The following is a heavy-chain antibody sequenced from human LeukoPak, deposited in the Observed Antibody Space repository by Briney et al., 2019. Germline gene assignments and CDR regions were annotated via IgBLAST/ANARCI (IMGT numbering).Heavy chain of an antibody. D-gene: IGHD6-19*01. V-gene: IGHV3-23*01. Sequence: PGGSLRLSCAASGFTFSSFTMSWVRQAPGKGLESVSSISASGGSTYSADSVKGRFTISRDNSKNTLYLQMNSLRAEDTAVYYCARQWLVNGWGQGTLVTVSS. CDR3: ARQWLVNG. CDR1: GFTFSSFT. CDR2: ISASGGST. J-gene: IGHJ4*02.